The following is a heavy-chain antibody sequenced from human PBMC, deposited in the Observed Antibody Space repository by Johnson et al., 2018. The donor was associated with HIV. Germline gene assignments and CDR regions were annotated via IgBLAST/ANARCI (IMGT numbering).Heavy chain of an antibody. Sequence: VQLVESGGGVVQPGRSLRLSCAASGFTFSSYDMHWVRQAPGKGLEYVSAISSDGGSTYYANSVKGRFSISRDNSKNTLYLQMGSLRGEDTAVYYCARDLGPDGAFDIWGQGTMVTVSS. CDR1: GFTFSSYD. V-gene: IGHV3-64*01. CDR3: ARDLGPDGAFDI. CDR2: ISSDGGST. D-gene: IGHD5-24*01. J-gene: IGHJ3*02.